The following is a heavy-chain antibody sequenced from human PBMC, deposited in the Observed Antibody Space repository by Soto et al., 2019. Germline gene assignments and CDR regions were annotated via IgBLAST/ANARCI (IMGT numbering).Heavy chain of an antibody. V-gene: IGHV4-59*01. CDR3: ARVVAANRPTKNWFDP. D-gene: IGHD2-15*01. CDR2: IYYSGST. Sequence: PSETLSLTCTVSGGSISSYYWSWIRQPPGKGLEWIGYIYYSGSTNYNPSLKSRVTISVDTSKNQFSLKLSSVTAADTAVYYCARVVAANRPTKNWFDPWGQGTLVTVSS. CDR1: GGSISSYY. J-gene: IGHJ5*02.